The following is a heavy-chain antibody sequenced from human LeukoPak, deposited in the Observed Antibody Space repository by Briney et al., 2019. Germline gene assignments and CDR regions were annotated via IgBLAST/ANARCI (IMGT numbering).Heavy chain of an antibody. D-gene: IGHD4-17*01. V-gene: IGHV3-53*01. CDR1: GLTVNDNY. Sequence: SGGSLRLSCALSGLTVNDNYMSWVRQAPGKGLEWVSLIFPDGQTYYADFVQGRFSISRDMSRNILFLDVSSLRAEDTAVFFCARANPVYGDFDYWGQGTLVTVSS. J-gene: IGHJ4*02. CDR3: ARANPVYGDFDY. CDR2: IFPDGQT.